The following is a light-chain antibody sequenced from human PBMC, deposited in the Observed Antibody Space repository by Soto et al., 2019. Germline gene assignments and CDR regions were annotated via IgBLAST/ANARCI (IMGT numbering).Light chain of an antibody. CDR3: QQRSNWPWT. CDR2: GAS. J-gene: IGKJ1*01. V-gene: IGKV3D-20*02. CDR1: QSVRSNF. Sequence: EIVLTQSPGTLSLSPGERATLSCRASQSVRSNFLAWYQQKPGQAPRLLIYGASNRATGIPDRFSGSGSGTDFTLTISSLEPEDFAVYYCQQRSNWPWTFGQGTKVDIK.